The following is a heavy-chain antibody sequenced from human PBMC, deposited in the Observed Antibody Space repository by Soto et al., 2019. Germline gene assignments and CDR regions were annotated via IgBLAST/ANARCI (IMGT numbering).Heavy chain of an antibody. V-gene: IGHV4-39*01. CDR2: IYYSGST. D-gene: IGHD4-17*01. CDR3: ARRAVTYDY. J-gene: IGHJ4*02. Sequence: PSETLSLTCTVSGSSISSSSYYWGWIRQPPGKGLEWIGSIYYSGSTYYNPSLKSRVTISVDTSKNQFSLKLSSVTAADTAVYYCARRAVTYDYWGQGTLVTVSS. CDR1: GSSISSSSYY.